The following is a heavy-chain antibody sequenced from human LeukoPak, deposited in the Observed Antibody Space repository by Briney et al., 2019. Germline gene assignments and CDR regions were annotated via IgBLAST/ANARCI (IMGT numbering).Heavy chain of an antibody. J-gene: IGHJ6*03. CDR2: IYTSGST. V-gene: IGHV4-61*02. CDR3: ARDSSMYYYYYMDV. CDR1: GGSISSGSYY. Sequence: SQTLSLTCTVSGGSISSGSYYWSWIQQAAGKGLEWIGRIYTSGSTNYNPSLKSRVTISVDTSKNKFSLKLSSVTAAYTAVYYCARDSSMYYYYYMDVWGKGTTVTVSS.